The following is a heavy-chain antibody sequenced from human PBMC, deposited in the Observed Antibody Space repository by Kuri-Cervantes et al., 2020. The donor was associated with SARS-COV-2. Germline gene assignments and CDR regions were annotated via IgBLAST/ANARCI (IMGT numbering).Heavy chain of an antibody. Sequence: SQTLSLTCAVYGGSFSGYYWSWIRQPPGKGLEWIGEINHSRSTNYNPSLKSRVTISVDTSKNQFSLKLSSVTAADTAVYYCARSVAGPFDYWGRGTLVTVSS. CDR3: ARSVAGPFDY. D-gene: IGHD6-19*01. V-gene: IGHV4-34*01. CDR1: GGSFSGYY. CDR2: INHSRST. J-gene: IGHJ4*01.